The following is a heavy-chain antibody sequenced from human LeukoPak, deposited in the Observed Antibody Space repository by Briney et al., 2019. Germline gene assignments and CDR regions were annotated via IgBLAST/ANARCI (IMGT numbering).Heavy chain of an antibody. Sequence: SETLSLTCTVSGGSISSYYWSWIRQPPGKGLEWIGYIYYSGSTYYNPSLKSRVTISVDTSKNQFSLKLSSVTAADTAVYYCARVASSGWYMSDYWGQGTLVTVSS. V-gene: IGHV4-59*12. J-gene: IGHJ4*02. CDR2: IYYSGST. CDR1: GGSISSYY. D-gene: IGHD6-19*01. CDR3: ARVASSGWYMSDY.